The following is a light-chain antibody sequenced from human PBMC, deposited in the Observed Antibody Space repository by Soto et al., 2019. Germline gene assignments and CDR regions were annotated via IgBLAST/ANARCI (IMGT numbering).Light chain of an antibody. Sequence: EIVLTQSPATLSLSPGERATLSCRASQSISWFLAWYQQKNGQAPRLLIYDASNRATGVPARFSGSGSGTDFTLTISSLEPEDFAVYYCQQRYSWPRTLGQGTKVEIK. J-gene: IGKJ1*01. V-gene: IGKV3-11*01. CDR2: DAS. CDR3: QQRYSWPRT. CDR1: QSISWF.